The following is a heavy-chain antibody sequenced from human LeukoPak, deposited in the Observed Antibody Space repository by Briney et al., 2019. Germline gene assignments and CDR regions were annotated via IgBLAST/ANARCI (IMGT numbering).Heavy chain of an antibody. CDR1: GYSISSGHY. Sequence: PSETLSLTCAVSGYSISSGHYWGWIRQPPGKGLEWIGSIYHSGSTHYNPSLKSRVTISVDTSKNPFSLKLSSVTAADTAVYYCARLSGYYYYYMDVWGKGSTVSVSS. V-gene: IGHV4-38-2*01. CDR2: IYHSGST. D-gene: IGHD3-22*01. CDR3: ARLSGYYYYYMDV. J-gene: IGHJ6*03.